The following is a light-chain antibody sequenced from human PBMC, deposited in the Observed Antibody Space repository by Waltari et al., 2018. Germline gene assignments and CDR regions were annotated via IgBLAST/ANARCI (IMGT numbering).Light chain of an antibody. CDR3: AAWDDSLHGHWV. J-gene: IGLJ3*02. V-gene: IGLV1-44*01. CDR2: RSD. Sequence: QSVLTQPPSASGTPGQRVTISCSGSSSNIGSNLVNWYQQFPGKAPKLLIYRSDQRPPGVPDRVSGSKSGTSASLAINGLQSEDEAAYYCAAWDDSLHGHWVFGGGTKVTVL. CDR1: SSNIGSNL.